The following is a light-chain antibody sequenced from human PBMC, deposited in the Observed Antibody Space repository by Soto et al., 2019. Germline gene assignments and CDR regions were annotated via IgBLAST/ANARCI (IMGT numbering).Light chain of an antibody. CDR3: QQSHTLWT. J-gene: IGKJ1*01. Sequence: DIQMTQSPSTLSASVGDRITITCRASQSITKWVAWFQQKPGKAPKLLIHSTSNLESGVPSRFSGSGYGTEFTLTNSSLQPDDFATYYCQQSHTLWTFGPGTKVEMK. CDR1: QSITKW. V-gene: IGKV1-5*03. CDR2: STS.